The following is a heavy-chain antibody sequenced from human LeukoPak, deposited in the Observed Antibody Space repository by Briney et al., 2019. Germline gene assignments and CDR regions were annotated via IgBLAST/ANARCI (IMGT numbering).Heavy chain of an antibody. CDR3: ARHPTWYDSSGYRAEYFQH. V-gene: IGHV1-46*01. CDR1: GYTFTSYY. Sequence: ASVKVSCKASGYTFTSYYMHWVRHTPRQGLGRVGIINPSGGSTSNAQKLQGRVTMTSDTSTSTVYMELSSLRSEDTAVYYGARHPTWYDSSGYRAEYFQHWGQGTLVTVSS. J-gene: IGHJ1*01. D-gene: IGHD3-22*01. CDR2: INPSGGST.